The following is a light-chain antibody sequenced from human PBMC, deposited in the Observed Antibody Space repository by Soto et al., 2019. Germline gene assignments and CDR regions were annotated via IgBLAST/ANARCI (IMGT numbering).Light chain of an antibody. CDR1: QDISNY. CDR2: DAS. CDR3: LQYDNLPIT. Sequence: DIQMTQSPSSLSASVGDRVTITCQASQDISNYLNWYQQKPGKAPKLLIYDASNLETGVPSRFSGSGSVTDFTFTISSLQPEDIATYYCLQYDNLPITFGQGTRLEIK. J-gene: IGKJ5*01. V-gene: IGKV1-33*01.